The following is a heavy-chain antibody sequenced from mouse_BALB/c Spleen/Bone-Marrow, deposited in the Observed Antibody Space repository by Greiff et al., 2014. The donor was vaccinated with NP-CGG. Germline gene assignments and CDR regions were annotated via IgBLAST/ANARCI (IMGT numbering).Heavy chain of an antibody. D-gene: IGHD1-2*01. Sequence: VQLQQSGGGLAQPGGSLKLSCAASGFDFSTFWMSWVRQAPGKGLEWIGEINPDRSTINYRPSLKDKFIISRDNAKNTLYLLLSKVRSEDTALYYCARLHYYGYGAYWGQGTLVTVS. CDR1: GFDFSTFW. CDR2: INPDRSTI. V-gene: IGHV4-1*02. CDR3: ARLHYYGYGAY. J-gene: IGHJ3*01.